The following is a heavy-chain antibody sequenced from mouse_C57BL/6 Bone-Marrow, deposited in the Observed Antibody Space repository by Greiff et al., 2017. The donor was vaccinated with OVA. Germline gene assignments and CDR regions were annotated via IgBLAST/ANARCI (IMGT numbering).Heavy chain of an antibody. D-gene: IGHD1-1*01. V-gene: IGHV3-6*01. CDR1: GYSITSGYY. Sequence: EVKLQESGPGLVKPSQSLSLTCSVTGYSITSGYYWNWIRQFPGNKLEWMGYISYDGSNNYNPSLKNRISITRDTSKNQFFLKLNSVTTEDTATYDCARGDGSSLYYFDYWGQGTTLTVSS. CDR2: ISYDGSN. J-gene: IGHJ2*01. CDR3: ARGDGSSLYYFDY.